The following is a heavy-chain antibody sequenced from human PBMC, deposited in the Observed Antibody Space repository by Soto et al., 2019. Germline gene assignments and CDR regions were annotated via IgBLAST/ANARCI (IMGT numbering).Heavy chain of an antibody. V-gene: IGHV1-69*13. Sequence: SVKVSCKASGYTFTSYGISWVRQAPGQGLEWMGGIIAIFGTANYAQKFQGRVTITADESTSTAYMELSSLRSEDTAVYYCARDHQDCTNGVCFRYFDPWGQGTLVTVSS. CDR1: GYTFTSYG. D-gene: IGHD2-8*01. CDR3: ARDHQDCTNGVCFRYFDP. CDR2: IIAIFGTA. J-gene: IGHJ4*02.